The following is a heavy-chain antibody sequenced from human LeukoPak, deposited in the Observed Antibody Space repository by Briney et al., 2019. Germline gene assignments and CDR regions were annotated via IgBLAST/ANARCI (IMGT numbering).Heavy chain of an antibody. V-gene: IGHV3-23*01. Sequence: GGSLRLSCAASGFTFSSYAMSWVRQAPGKGLEWVSAISGSGGSTHYANSVKGRFTISRDNSRDTLYLQMNSLRAEDTALYFCAKTPDYYGSGSSSYIDCWGQGTLVSVSS. CDR2: ISGSGGST. J-gene: IGHJ4*02. CDR3: AKTPDYYGSGSSSYIDC. D-gene: IGHD3-10*01. CDR1: GFTFSSYA.